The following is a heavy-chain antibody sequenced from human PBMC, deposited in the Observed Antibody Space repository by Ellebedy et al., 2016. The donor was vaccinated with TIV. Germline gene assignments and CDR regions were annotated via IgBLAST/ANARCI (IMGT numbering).Heavy chain of an antibody. Sequence: GGSLRLSCAASGFTFSGYYMSWIRQAPGKGLEWVGRIKSKTDSGTRDFAAPVKGRFLISRDDSKNTLYLQMSSLKTDDTAVYYCSAGTGKSDFDHWGQGALVTVSS. CDR1: GFTFSGYY. CDR3: SAGTGKSDFDH. CDR2: IKSKTDSGTR. V-gene: IGHV3-15*01. D-gene: IGHD7-27*01. J-gene: IGHJ4*02.